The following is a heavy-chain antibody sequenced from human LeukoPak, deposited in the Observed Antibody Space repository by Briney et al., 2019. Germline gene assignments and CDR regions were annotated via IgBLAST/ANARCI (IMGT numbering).Heavy chain of an antibody. J-gene: IGHJ4*02. CDR1: GFTVSSNY. CDR2: ISGGGSNI. D-gene: IGHD6-6*01. CDR3: AKRKLEFSSSGFDY. V-gene: IGHV3-48*03. Sequence: HAGGSLRLSCAASGFTVSSNYMNWVRQAPGKGLEWVSYISGGGSNIYYADSVKGRFTISRDNAKNSLYLQMDSLRAEDTAVYYCAKRKLEFSSSGFDYWGQGTLVTVSS.